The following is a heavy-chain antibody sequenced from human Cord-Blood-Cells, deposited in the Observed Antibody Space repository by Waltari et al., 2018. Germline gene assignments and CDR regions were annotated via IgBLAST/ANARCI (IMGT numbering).Heavy chain of an antibody. V-gene: IGHV4-59*01. D-gene: IGHD2-15*01. CDR3: ARVGHCSGGSCYAFDI. Sequence: TNYNPSLKSRVTISVDTSKNQFSLKLSSVTAADTAVYYGARVGHCSGGSCYAFDIWGQGTMVTVSS. CDR2: T. J-gene: IGHJ3*02.